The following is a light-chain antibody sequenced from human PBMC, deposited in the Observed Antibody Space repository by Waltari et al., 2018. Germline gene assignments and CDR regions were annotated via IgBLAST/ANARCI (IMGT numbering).Light chain of an antibody. J-gene: IGLJ3*02. Sequence: QPVLTQSSSASASLGSSVKLTCTLSSGHSSYIIAWHQQQPGNAPRYLMKLDGSGSYNKGSGVPDRFSGASSGADRYLTISNLQSEDEADYYCETWDSNLWVFGGGTKLTVL. CDR1: SGHSSYI. CDR2: LDGSGSY. V-gene: IGLV4-60*03. CDR3: ETWDSNLWV.